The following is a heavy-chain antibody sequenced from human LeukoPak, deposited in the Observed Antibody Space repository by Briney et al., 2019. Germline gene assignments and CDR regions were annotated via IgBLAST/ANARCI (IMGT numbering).Heavy chain of an antibody. CDR3: AKDMVRGVIQAAFDF. CDR1: LFTFSRHA. V-gene: IGHV3-23*01. Sequence: PGGSLRLSRAASLFTFSRHAMSRVRQAPGKGLEWVSTISGSGGSTHYTDSVNGRFTISRDSSKSTLHLQMNSRRLGDTAVYYCAKDMVRGVIQAAFDFWGQGTLVTVSS. J-gene: IGHJ4*02. CDR2: ISGSGGST. D-gene: IGHD3-10*01.